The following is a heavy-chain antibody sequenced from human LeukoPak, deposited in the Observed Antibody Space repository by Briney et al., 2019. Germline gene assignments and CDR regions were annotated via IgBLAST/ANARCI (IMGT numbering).Heavy chain of an antibody. CDR2: IYYSGST. CDR1: GGSISSGDYY. Sequence: PSETLSLTCTVSGGSISSGDYYWSWIRQPPGKGLEWIGYIYYSGSTYYNPSLKSRVTISVDTSKNQFSLKLSSVTAADTAVYYCAREVDTAMVKNFDPWGQGTLVTVSS. V-gene: IGHV4-30-4*01. CDR3: AREVDTAMVKNFDP. J-gene: IGHJ5*02. D-gene: IGHD5-18*01.